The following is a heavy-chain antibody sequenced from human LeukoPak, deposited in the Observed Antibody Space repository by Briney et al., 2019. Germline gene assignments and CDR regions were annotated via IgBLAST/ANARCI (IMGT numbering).Heavy chain of an antibody. CDR3: ARSFYSSGWYESLPETLTGDRSYFDY. CDR2: IKSKTDGGTT. D-gene: IGHD6-19*01. CDR1: GLIFSNAR. Sequence: GGSLRLSCAASGLIFSNARMTWVRLAPGTGLEWVGRIKSKTDGGTTDYAAPVKGRFSISRDGSKNTLYLQMNSLRAEDTAVYYCARSFYSSGWYESLPETLTGDRSYFDYWGQGTLVTVSS. J-gene: IGHJ4*02. V-gene: IGHV3-15*01.